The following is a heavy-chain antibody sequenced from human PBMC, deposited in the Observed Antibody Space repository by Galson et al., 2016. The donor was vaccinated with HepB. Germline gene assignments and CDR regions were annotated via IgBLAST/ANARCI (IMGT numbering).Heavy chain of an antibody. CDR1: GITFSPYA. V-gene: IGHV3-23*01. CDR3: ARVSTQSHYYGMDV. J-gene: IGHJ6*02. CDR2: ISAGGGST. Sequence: SLRLSCAASGITFSPYAMTWVRQAPGKGLEWVSFISAGGGSTTYVESVKGRFTISRDDSKKTLYLQMDSLRADDTAAYYCARVSTQSHYYGMDVWGQGTTVTVSS.